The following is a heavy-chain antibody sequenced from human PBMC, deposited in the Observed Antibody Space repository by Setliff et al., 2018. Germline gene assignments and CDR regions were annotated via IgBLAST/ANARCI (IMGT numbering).Heavy chain of an antibody. J-gene: IGHJ4*02. CDR1: GFTFSSYT. CDR2: IDSSSTWI. Sequence: GGSLRLSCAASGFTFSSYTMNWVRQAPGQGLEWVSSIDSSSTWIYYADSVKGRFTISRDNAKNTLYLQMNSLRPDDTAVYYCAIVFRYFDWLLPSRELNDYWGQGTLVTVSS. V-gene: IGHV3-21*01. D-gene: IGHD3-9*01. CDR3: AIVFRYFDWLLPSRELNDY.